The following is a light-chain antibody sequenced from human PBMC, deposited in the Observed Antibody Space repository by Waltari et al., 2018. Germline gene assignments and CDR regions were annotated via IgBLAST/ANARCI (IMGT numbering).Light chain of an antibody. CDR1: SSNIGSNS. J-gene: IGLJ2*01. Sequence: QSVLTQPPSASGAPGPRVPIPCSVSSSNIGSNSVYWYQQFPGTAPRPLIYRNFQGPSGVSGRFSGSKSGTSASLAISGLRSEDEADYYCAVWDDNLYGVVFGGGTKLTVL. CDR2: RNF. CDR3: AVWDDNLYGVV. V-gene: IGLV1-47*01.